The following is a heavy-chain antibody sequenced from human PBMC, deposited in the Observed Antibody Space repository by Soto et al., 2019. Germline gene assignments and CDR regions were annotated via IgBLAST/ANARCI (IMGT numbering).Heavy chain of an antibody. CDR1: GYTLTELS. CDR2: FDPEDGEA. CDR3: AADPFGAGWFDP. J-gene: IGHJ5*02. D-gene: IGHD3-10*01. V-gene: IGHV1-24*01. Sequence: QVQLVQSGAEVKKPGASVKVSCKVSGYTLTELSMNWVRQAPGKGLEWMGGFDPEDGEAIYAQKFQGRVTMTEDTSTDTAYMELSSLRSEDTDMYYCAADPFGAGWFDPWGQRTLVTVSS.